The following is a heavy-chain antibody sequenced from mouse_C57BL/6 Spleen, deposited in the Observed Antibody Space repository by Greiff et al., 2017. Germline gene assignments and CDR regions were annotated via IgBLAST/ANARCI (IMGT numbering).Heavy chain of an antibody. J-gene: IGHJ2*01. Sequence: VHVKQSGPELVKPGASVKMSCKASGYTFTDYNMHWVKQSHGKSLEWIGYINPNNGGTSYNQKFKGKATLTVNKSSSTAYMELRSLTSEDSAVYYCARGGYADYWGQGTTLTVSS. D-gene: IGHD3-1*01. CDR3: ARGGYADY. V-gene: IGHV1-22*01. CDR1: GYTFTDYN. CDR2: INPNNGGT.